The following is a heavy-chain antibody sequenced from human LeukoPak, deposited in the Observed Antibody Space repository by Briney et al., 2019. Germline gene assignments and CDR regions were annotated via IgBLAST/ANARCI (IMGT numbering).Heavy chain of an antibody. CDR3: AAGTGFDY. V-gene: IGHV3-74*01. J-gene: IGHJ4*02. Sequence: PGGSLRLSCAASGFTFSSHWMHWVRQAPGKGLVWVSRINGDGSSTSYADSVKGRFTISRDNAKNTLYLQMNSLRAEDTAVYIAAAGTGFDYWGQGTLVTVSS. CDR2: INGDGSST. CDR1: GFTFSSHW. D-gene: IGHD6-13*01.